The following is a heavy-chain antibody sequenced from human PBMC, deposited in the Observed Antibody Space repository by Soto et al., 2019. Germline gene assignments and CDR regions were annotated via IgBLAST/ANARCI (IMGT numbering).Heavy chain of an antibody. D-gene: IGHD3-9*01. V-gene: IGHV4-31*03. CDR2: IYDSVNT. J-gene: IGHJ4*02. Sequence: KTSETLSLTCTVSGDSLSSGGHYWSWIRQHPGKGLEWIGHIYDSVNTYYSPSLRSRVTISADMSKNQFSLNPRSVTAADTAVYYCARVDHRGYFAILTDYWGQGTLVTVSS. CDR3: ARVDHRGYFAILTDY. CDR1: GDSLSSGGHY.